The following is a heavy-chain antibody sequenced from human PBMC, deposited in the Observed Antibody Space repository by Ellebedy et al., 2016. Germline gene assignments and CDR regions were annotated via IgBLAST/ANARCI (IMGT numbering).Heavy chain of an antibody. CDR1: GSTSSSYW. Sequence: GESLKISXAASGSTSSSYWMHWVRQAPGKGLVWVSRINSDGSSTSYADSVKGRFTISRDNAKNTLYLQMNSLRAEDTAVYYCASVKSIGATTGGYWGQGTLVTVSS. CDR3: ASVKSIGATTGGY. D-gene: IGHD5-12*01. CDR2: INSDGSST. J-gene: IGHJ4*02. V-gene: IGHV3-74*01.